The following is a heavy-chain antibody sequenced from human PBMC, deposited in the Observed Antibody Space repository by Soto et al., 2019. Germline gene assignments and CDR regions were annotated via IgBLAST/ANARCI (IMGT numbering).Heavy chain of an antibody. D-gene: IGHD5-12*01. CDR3: ARVRGYSGYEAVGFDY. V-gene: IGHV4-61*08. CDR2: IYYSGST. CDR1: GGSISSGGYY. J-gene: IGHJ4*02. Sequence: NPSETLSLTCTVSGGSISSGGYYWSWIRQHPGKGLEWIGYIYYSGSTNYNPSLKSRVTISVDTSKNQFSLKLSSVTAADTAVYYCARVRGYSGYEAVGFDYWGQGTLVTVSS.